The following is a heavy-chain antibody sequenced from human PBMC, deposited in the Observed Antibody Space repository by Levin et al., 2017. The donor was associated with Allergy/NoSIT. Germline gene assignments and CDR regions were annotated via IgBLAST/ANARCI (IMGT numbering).Heavy chain of an antibody. CDR3: ARVSVDTAYRFGGFDY. CDR1: GGSISSGDYY. Sequence: SETLSLTCTVSGGSISSGDYYWSWIRQPPGKGLEWIGYIYYSGSTYYNPSLKSRVTISVDTSKNQFSLKLSSVTAADTAVYYCARVSVDTAYRFGGFDYWGQGTLVTVSS. D-gene: IGHD5-18*01. CDR2: IYYSGST. V-gene: IGHV4-30-4*01. J-gene: IGHJ4*02.